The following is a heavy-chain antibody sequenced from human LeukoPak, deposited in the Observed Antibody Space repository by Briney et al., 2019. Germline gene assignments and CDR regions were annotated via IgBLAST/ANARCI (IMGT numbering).Heavy chain of an antibody. D-gene: IGHD2-21*02. CDR3: ARAYCGGDCSSGGTLIDY. J-gene: IGHJ4*02. CDR2: VHYSGST. Sequence: SETLSLTCTVSGDSISSWYWNWIRQPPGQGLEWIGNVHYSGSTNYNSSLKSRVTISVDTSKNQLSLKVRSVTAADTAVYYCARAYCGGDCSSGGTLIDYWGQGTLVTVSS. V-gene: IGHV4-59*08. CDR1: GDSISSWY.